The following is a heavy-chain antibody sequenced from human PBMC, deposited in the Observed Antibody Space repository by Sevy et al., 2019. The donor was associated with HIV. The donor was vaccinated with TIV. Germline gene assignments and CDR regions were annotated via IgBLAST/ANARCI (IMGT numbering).Heavy chain of an antibody. CDR2: ISAYNGNT. J-gene: IGHJ6*02. D-gene: IGHD3-10*01. Sequence: ASVKVSCKTSGYTFNTFGINWVRQAPGQGLQWVGWISAYNGNTKYVLKLQGRVSMTTETSTSTVYMELRSLRSDDTAVYYCARDSIPLVQGIIITPYYYGMDVWGQGTTVTVSS. CDR3: ARDSIPLVQGIIITPYYYGMDV. V-gene: IGHV1-18*04. CDR1: GYTFNTFG.